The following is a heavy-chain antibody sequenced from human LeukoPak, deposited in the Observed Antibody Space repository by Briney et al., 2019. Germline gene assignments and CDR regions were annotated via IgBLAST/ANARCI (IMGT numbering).Heavy chain of an antibody. CDR3: ARRSDTGVVPHHSYYCFDV. J-gene: IGHJ6*04. D-gene: IGHD5-18*01. CDR1: GGTFSTYE. CDR2: IIPVLNIA. Sequence: SVKVSCKASGGTFSTYEINWVRHAPGQGLEWVGRIIPVLNIANDAQRFQGRVTISADKSTNTAYMELSSLRSEETATYYCARRSDTGVVPHHSYYCFDVWGEGTAVTVSS. V-gene: IGHV1-69*10.